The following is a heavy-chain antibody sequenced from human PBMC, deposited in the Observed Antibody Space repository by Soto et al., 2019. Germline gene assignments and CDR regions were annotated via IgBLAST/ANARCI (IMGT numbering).Heavy chain of an antibody. J-gene: IGHJ4*02. CDR1: GGSISSYY. Sequence: SETLSLTCTVXGGSISSYYWSWIRQPPGQGLEWIGYIYYSGSTNYNPSLESRVTISVDTSKNQFSLKLSSVTAADTAVYYCARAYSSSSYYFDYWGQGTLVTVSS. V-gene: IGHV4-59*01. CDR2: IYYSGST. D-gene: IGHD6-6*01. CDR3: ARAYSSSSYYFDY.